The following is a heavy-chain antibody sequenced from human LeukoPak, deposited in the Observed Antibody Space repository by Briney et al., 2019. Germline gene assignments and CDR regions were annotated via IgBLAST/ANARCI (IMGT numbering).Heavy chain of an antibody. V-gene: IGHV3-21*04. CDR3: AKSGLHRFDY. J-gene: IGHJ4*02. Sequence: GGSLRLSCAASGFTFSRYSMNWVRQAPGKGREWVSSISSSSSHIYYADSVKGRFTISRDNSKNTLYLQMNSLRAEDTAVYYCAKSGLHRFDYWGQGTLVTVSS. CDR1: GFTFSRYS. D-gene: IGHD2-15*01. CDR2: ISSSSSHI.